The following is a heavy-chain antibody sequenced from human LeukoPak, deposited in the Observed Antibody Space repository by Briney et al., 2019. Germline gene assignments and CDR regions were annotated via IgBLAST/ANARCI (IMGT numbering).Heavy chain of an antibody. CDR2: IYHSGST. J-gene: IGHJ4*02. CDR3: ARGVPPLYSSSWYAY. D-gene: IGHD6-13*01. V-gene: IGHV4-4*02. CDR1: GGSISSSNW. Sequence: SETLSLTCAVSGGSISSSNWWSWVRQPPGKGLEWIGEIYHSGSTNYNPSLKSRVTISVDTSKNQFSLKLSSVTAADTAVYYCARGVPPLYSSSWYAYWGQGTLVTVSS.